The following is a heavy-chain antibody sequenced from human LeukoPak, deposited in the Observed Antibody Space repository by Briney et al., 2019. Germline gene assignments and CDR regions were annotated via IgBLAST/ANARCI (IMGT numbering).Heavy chain of an antibody. CDR1: GGSFSGYY. CDR2: INHSGST. V-gene: IGHV4-34*01. CDR3: ARLGGYSSSQLDY. D-gene: IGHD6-13*01. J-gene: IGHJ4*02. Sequence: PSETLSLTCAVYGGSFSGYYWSWIRQPPGKGLEWIGEINHSGSTNYNPSLKSRVTISVDTSKNQFSLKLSSVTAADTAVYYCARLGGYSSSQLDYWGQGTLVTVSS.